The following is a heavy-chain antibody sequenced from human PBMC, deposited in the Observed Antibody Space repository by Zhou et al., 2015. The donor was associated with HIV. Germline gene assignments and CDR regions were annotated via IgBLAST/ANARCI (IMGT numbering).Heavy chain of an antibody. CDR1: GGTFTSYT. Sequence: QVQLVQSGAEVKKPGSSVKVSCKASGGTFTSYTISWVRQAPGQGLEWMGKIIALVNVTKYAQEFQGRVTITADRSTSTAYMELISLTSEDTAVYYCARHLGARFWFDPWAEGTLVTVSS. D-gene: IGHD3-16*01. J-gene: IGHJ5*02. V-gene: IGHV1-69*02. CDR3: ARHLGARFWFDP. CDR2: IIALVNVT.